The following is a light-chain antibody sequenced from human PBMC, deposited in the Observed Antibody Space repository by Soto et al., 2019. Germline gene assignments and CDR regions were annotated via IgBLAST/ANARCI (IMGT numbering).Light chain of an antibody. CDR1: QGISSY. CDR2: AAS. Sequence: ALRMTQSPSSFSASTGDRVTITCRASQGISSYLAWYQQKPGKAPKLLIYAASTLQSGVPSRFSGSGSGTDFTLTISCLQSEDFATYYCQQYYSYPPTFVQGTKLEIK. V-gene: IGKV1-8*01. CDR3: QQYYSYPPT. J-gene: IGKJ2*01.